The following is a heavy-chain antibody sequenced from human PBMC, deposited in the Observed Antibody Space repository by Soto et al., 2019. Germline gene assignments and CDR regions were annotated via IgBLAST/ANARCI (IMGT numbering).Heavy chain of an antibody. J-gene: IGHJ4*02. Sequence: PETLSLTCAVSGYSISSRFYWGWIRQPPGQGLEWIGSVSHTGSTYYNASLKSRVTISLDKSENQFSLKVTSMNAADTAVYDCARRDPGTSVDYWGQGTLVTVSS. CDR3: ARRDPGTSVDY. D-gene: IGHD1-7*01. CDR1: GYSISSRFY. V-gene: IGHV4-38-2*01. CDR2: VSHTGST.